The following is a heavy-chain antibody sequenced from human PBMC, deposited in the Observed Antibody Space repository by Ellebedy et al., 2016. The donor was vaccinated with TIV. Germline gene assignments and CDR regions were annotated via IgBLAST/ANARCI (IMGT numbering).Heavy chain of an antibody. CDR1: GDSITASF. CDR2: IYHTGST. Sequence: SETLSLTXTVSGDSITASFWSWIRQPPGKGLEWIGYIYHTGSTNYNPSFKSRVTISVDTSKNQFSLILNSVNTADTAVYYCARGGVGTYWYFDLWGRGTLLTVSS. V-gene: IGHV4-59*01. CDR3: ARGGVGTYWYFDL. J-gene: IGHJ2*01. D-gene: IGHD3-10*01.